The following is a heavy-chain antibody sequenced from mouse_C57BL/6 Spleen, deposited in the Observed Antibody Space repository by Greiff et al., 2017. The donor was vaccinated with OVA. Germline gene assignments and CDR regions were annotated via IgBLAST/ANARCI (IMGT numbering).Heavy chain of an antibody. CDR1: GYTFTSYW. J-gene: IGHJ2*01. D-gene: IGHD2-2*01. V-gene: IGHV1-50*01. Sequence: VQLQQPGAELVKPGASVKLSCKASGYTFTSYWMQWVKQRPGQGLEWIGEIDPSDSYTNYNQKFKGKATLTVDTSSSTAYMQLSSLTSEDSAVYYCARYSDEGYPGYWGQGTTRTVSS. CDR3: ARYSDEGYPGY. CDR2: IDPSDSYT.